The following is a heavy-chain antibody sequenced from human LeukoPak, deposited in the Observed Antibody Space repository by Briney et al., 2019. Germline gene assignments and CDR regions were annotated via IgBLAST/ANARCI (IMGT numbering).Heavy chain of an antibody. CDR1: GYSFTSYW. CDR2: IYPGDSDT. Sequence: GESLKISCKGSGYSFTSYWIGWVRQMPGKGLEWMGIIYPGDSDTRYSPSFQGQVTISADKSISTAYLQWSSLKASDTAMYCCARSVVVPAAIGWFDPWGQGTLVTVSS. V-gene: IGHV5-51*01. J-gene: IGHJ5*02. D-gene: IGHD2-2*01. CDR3: ARSVVVPAAIGWFDP.